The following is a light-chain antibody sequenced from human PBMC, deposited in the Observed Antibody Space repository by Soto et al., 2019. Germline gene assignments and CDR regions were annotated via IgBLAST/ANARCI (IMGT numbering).Light chain of an antibody. J-gene: IGKJ1*01. CDR3: QQYGSSGT. Sequence: EIVLTQSPGTLSLSPGERATLSCRASQSVSNNYLAWYQQKPGQAPRLLIYGASNRTTGIPDRFSGSGFGTDFTLTTSRLEPEDFAVYYCQQYGSSGTFGQGTKVEIK. CDR2: GAS. CDR1: QSVSNNY. V-gene: IGKV3-20*01.